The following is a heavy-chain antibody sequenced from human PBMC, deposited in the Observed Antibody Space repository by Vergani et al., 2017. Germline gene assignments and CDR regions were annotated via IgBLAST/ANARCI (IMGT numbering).Heavy chain of an antibody. J-gene: IGHJ4*02. V-gene: IGHV4-61*10. CDR2: IYYSGST. D-gene: IGHD3-3*01. Sequence: QVQLQESGPGLVKPSETLSLTCTVSGGSVSSGSYYWSWIRQPAGKGLECIGYIYYSGSTNYNPSLKSRVTISVDTSKNQFSLKLSSVTAADTAVYYWAVGRGAFWGGYSIAGGFDYWGQGTLVTVSS. CDR3: AVGRGAFWGGYSIAGGFDY. CDR1: GGSVSSGSYY.